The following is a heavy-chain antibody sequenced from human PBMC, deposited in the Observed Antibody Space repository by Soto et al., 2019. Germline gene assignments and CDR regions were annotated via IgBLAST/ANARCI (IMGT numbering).Heavy chain of an antibody. V-gene: IGHV3-30*18. D-gene: IGHD3-10*01. CDR3: AKDAFRSVSYFQH. CDR1: GFTFSSYG. J-gene: IGHJ1*01. CDR2: ISYDGSNK. Sequence: QVQLVESGGGVVQPGRSLRLSCAASGFTFSSYGMHWVRQAPGKGLEWVAVISYDGSNKYYADSVKGRFTISRDNSKNTLYLQMNSLRAEDTAVYYCAKDAFRSVSYFQHWAQGTLVTVSS.